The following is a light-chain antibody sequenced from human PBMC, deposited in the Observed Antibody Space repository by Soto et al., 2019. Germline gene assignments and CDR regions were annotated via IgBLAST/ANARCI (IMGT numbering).Light chain of an antibody. V-gene: IGKV1-13*02. CDR2: DAS. Sequence: AIPLTQSPSSLSASVGDRVTITCRASQGISSALAWYQQKPGKAPKLLIYDASSLESGVPSRFSGSGSGTDFTLTISSLQHEDFATYYCQQFNSYPYTFGQGTKLEIK. CDR1: QGISSA. J-gene: IGKJ2*01. CDR3: QQFNSYPYT.